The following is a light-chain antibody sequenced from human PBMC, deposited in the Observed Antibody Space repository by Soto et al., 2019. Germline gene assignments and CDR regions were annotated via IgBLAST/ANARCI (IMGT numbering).Light chain of an antibody. CDR2: KAS. V-gene: IGKV1-5*03. CDR1: QSISSW. CDR3: QPYNSYPWT. Sequence: DIQMTQSPSTLSASVGDRVTITCRASQSISSWLAWYQQKPGKAPKLLIYKASSLESGVPSRFSGSGSGTEFTLTISSLQPDDFATYCCQPYNSYPWTFGQGTKVEIK. J-gene: IGKJ1*01.